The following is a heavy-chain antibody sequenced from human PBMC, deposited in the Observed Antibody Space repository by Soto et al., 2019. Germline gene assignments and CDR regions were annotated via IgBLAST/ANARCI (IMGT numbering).Heavy chain of an antibody. Sequence: GSLRLSCVASGFSLANYPMNWVRQTPGKGLEWISYSSPRGDTIYYADSVEGRFTISRDNARNSLSLHMSSLRDEDSALYYCAKGPHTNVGWPYYFESWGQGVPVTVSS. J-gene: IGHJ4*02. CDR2: SSPRGDTI. D-gene: IGHD6-19*01. CDR1: GFSLANYP. V-gene: IGHV3-48*02. CDR3: AKGPHTNVGWPYYFES.